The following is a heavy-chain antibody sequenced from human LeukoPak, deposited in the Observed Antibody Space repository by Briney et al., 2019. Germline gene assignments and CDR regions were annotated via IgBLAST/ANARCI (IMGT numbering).Heavy chain of an antibody. CDR1: GGTFSSYA. CDR3: ARGATAMVYFDY. J-gene: IGHJ4*02. D-gene: IGHD5-18*01. Sequence: ASVKVSCKASGGTFSSYAISWVRQAPGQGLEWMGGIIPIFGTANYAQKFQGRVTITADESTSTAYMELSSLRSEDTAVYYCARGATAMVYFDYWGQGTPVTVSS. CDR2: IIPIFGTA. V-gene: IGHV1-69*13.